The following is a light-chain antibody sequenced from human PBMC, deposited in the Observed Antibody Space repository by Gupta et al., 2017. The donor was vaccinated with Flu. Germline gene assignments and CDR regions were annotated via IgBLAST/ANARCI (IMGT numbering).Light chain of an antibody. Sequence: GRNKIGGKGVHWYQQKQGLAAVLVVYDNTDRPSGIAERVSGSNTGNTATLTISRVEAGDEADYYCQVWDSSSDSWVFGGGTKLTVL. CDR2: DNT. CDR1: KIGGKG. J-gene: IGLJ3*02. CDR3: QVWDSSSDSWV. V-gene: IGLV3-21*02.